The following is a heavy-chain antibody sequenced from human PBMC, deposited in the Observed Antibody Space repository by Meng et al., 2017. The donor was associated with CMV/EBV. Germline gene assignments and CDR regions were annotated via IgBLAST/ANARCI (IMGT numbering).Heavy chain of an antibody. D-gene: IGHD1-1*01. CDR2: ISSVRNYV. V-gene: IGHV3-21*01. J-gene: IGHJ6*02. CDR1: GFAFSRYS. Sequence: GESLKISCVASGFAFSRYSMNWVRQAPGKGLEWVSSISSVRNYVDYVDSVKGRFTISRDNAKNSLYLQMNSLRAEDTAVYYCARRYNWNDGSWGIVVGEDWTPTNYYYYGMDVWGQGTTVTVSS. CDR3: ARRYNWNDGSWGIVVGEDWTPTNYYYYGMDV.